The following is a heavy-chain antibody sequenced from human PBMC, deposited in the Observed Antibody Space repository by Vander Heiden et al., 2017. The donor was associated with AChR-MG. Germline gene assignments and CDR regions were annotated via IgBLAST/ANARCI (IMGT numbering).Heavy chain of an antibody. CDR1: GDSISGYF. D-gene: IGHD2-2*01. V-gene: IGHV4-59*01. CDR2: IYYTGST. CDR3: ARFECNSVSCHLAY. Sequence: QVQLQESGPGLAKPSETLSLTCTVSGDSISGYFWSWIRQPPRKGLEWIGYIYYTGSTNYNPSLKSRVTMSVDTSKNQFSLRLNSVTAADMAVYYCARFECNSVSCHLAYWGQGTLVTVSS. J-gene: IGHJ4*02.